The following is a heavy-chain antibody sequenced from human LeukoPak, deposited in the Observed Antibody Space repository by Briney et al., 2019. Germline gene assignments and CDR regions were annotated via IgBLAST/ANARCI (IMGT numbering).Heavy chain of an antibody. Sequence: GRSLRLSCAASGFTFSSYAMHWVRQAPGEGLEWVAVISYDGSNKYYADSVKGRFTISRDNSKNTLYLQMNSLRAEDTAVYYCAREGVLRYFDWLLSEEYYFDYWGQGTLVTVSS. CDR3: AREGVLRYFDWLLSEEYYFDY. D-gene: IGHD3-9*01. CDR1: GFTFSSYA. J-gene: IGHJ4*02. V-gene: IGHV3-30-3*01. CDR2: ISYDGSNK.